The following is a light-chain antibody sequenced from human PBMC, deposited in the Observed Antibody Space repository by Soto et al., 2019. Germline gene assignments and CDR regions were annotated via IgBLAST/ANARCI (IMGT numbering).Light chain of an antibody. CDR1: SGDVGTYNY. CDR2: DVS. Sequence: QSALTQPASVSGSPGQSITISCTGTSGDVGTYNYVSWYLQHPGKTPKLMIYDVSNRPSGVSNRLSGSKSGNTASLTISGLQAEDEADYYCSSYSRSSTRYVFGTGTKVTVL. CDR3: SSYSRSSTRYV. J-gene: IGLJ1*01. V-gene: IGLV2-14*01.